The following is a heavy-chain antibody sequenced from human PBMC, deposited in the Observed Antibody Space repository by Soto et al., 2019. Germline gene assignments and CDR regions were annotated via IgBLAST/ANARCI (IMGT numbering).Heavy chain of an antibody. Sequence: GGSLRLSCAASGFTFSSYWMSWVRQAPGKGLEWVANIKQDGSEKYYVDSVKSRFTISRDNAKNTLYLQMNTLRVDDTAVYHCVRGFSGFDTWGQGTLVTVSS. CDR2: IKQDGSEK. CDR1: GFTFSSYW. V-gene: IGHV3-7*01. J-gene: IGHJ5*01. CDR3: VRGFSGFDT.